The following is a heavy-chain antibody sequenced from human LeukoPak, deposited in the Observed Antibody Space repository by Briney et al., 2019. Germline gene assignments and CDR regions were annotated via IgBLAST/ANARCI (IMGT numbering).Heavy chain of an antibody. CDR3: ARWGGAYYYGSGSSPPHPGMDV. Sequence: GESLKISCKGSGYSFTSYWIGWVRQMPGKGLEWMGIIYPGDSDTRYSPSFQGQVTISADKSISTAYLQWSSLKASDTAMYYCARWGGAYYYGSGSSPPHPGMDVWGQGTTVTVSS. J-gene: IGHJ6*02. D-gene: IGHD3-10*01. CDR1: GYSFTSYW. CDR2: IYPGDSDT. V-gene: IGHV5-51*01.